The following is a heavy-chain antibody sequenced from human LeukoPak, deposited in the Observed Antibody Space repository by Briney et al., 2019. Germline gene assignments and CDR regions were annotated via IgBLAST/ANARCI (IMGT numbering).Heavy chain of an antibody. J-gene: IGHJ4*02. V-gene: IGHV1-46*01. CDR3: VRDQEGFDY. Sequence: ASVKVSCKASGYTFTNNYLHWVRQAPGQGLEWMGMIYPRDGSTSYAQNFQGRVTVTRDTSTTTVHMELRGLRSEDTAVYYCVRDQEGFDYWGQGTLVTVSS. CDR2: IYPRDGST. CDR1: GYTFTNNY.